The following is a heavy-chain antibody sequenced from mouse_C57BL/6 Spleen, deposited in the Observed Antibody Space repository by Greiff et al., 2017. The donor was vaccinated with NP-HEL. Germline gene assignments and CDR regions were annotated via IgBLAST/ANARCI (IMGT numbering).Heavy chain of an antibody. CDR2: ISDGGSYT. D-gene: IGHD1-1*01. CDR1: GFTFSSYA. V-gene: IGHV5-4*01. CDR3: ARDTTVVEGVYAMDY. Sequence: DVMLVESGGGLVKPGGSLKLSCAASGFTFSSYAMSWVRQTPEKRLEWVATISDGGSYTYYPDNVKGRFTISRDNAKNNLYLQMSHLKSEDTAMYYCARDTTVVEGVYAMDYWGQGTSVTVSS. J-gene: IGHJ4*01.